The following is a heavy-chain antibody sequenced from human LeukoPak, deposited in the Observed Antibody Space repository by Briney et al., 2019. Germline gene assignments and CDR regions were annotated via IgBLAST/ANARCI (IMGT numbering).Heavy chain of an antibody. CDR1: GFTFSAYW. D-gene: IGHD2-21*01. CDR3: ARDVDTSNHMSIFDP. Sequence: PGGSLRLSCAASGFTFSAYWMHWVRQAPGKGLVWVSRINTDGGSIRYADSVKGRFTISRDNAKNTVHLQMNSLRAEDTAVYSCARDVDTSNHMSIFDPWGQGTLVTVSS. V-gene: IGHV3-74*01. J-gene: IGHJ5*02. CDR2: INTDGGSI.